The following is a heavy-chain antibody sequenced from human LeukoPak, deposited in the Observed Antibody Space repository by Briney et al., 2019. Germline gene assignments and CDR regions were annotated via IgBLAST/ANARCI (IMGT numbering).Heavy chain of an antibody. CDR2: IYYSGST. J-gene: IGHJ4*02. CDR3: ARGYQLSLFPD. Sequence: PSETLSLTCTVSGGSISSYYWSWIRQPPGKGLEWIGYIYYSGSTYYNPSLRSRVTISVDTSKNQFSLKLSSVTAADTAVYYCARGYQLSLFPDWGQETLVTVSS. CDR1: GGSISSYY. V-gene: IGHV4-59*01. D-gene: IGHD2-2*01.